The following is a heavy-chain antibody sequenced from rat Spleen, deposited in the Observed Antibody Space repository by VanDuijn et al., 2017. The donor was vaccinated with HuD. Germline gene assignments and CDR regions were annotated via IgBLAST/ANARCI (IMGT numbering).Heavy chain of an antibody. J-gene: IGHJ2*01. Sequence: EVQLVESGGGLVQPGRSMKLSCAASGFTFSNYGMAWVRQTPTKGLEWVATISYGDSSGHSGTYYRDSVRGRFTISRDDAKSTLSLQMDSLRSEDTATYYCARRHYGYTDYFDYWGQGVMVTVSS. CDR1: GFTFSNYG. CDR2: ISYGDSSGHSGT. CDR3: ARRHYGYTDYFDY. D-gene: IGHD1-9*01. V-gene: IGHV5-29*01.